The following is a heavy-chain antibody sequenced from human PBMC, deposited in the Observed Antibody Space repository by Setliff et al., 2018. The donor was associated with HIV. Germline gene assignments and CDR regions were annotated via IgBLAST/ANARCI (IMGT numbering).Heavy chain of an antibody. CDR3: ARRGMWSYETGGNPTATFDY. J-gene: IGHJ4*02. D-gene: IGHD2-8*02. Sequence: PSETLSLTCAVYGGSFSGYYWSWIRQPPGKGLEWIGEINHSGSTNYNPSLKSRVTISVDTSKNQFSLKLSSVTAADTAVYYCARRGMWSYETGGNPTATFDYWGQGVLVTVSS. CDR2: INHSGST. CDR1: GGSFSGYY. V-gene: IGHV4-34*01.